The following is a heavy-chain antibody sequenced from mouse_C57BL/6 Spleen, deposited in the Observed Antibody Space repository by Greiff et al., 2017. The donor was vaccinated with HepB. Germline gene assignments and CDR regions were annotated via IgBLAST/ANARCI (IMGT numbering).Heavy chain of an antibody. CDR1: GYTFTDYY. J-gene: IGHJ4*01. V-gene: IGHV1-26*01. CDR3: ARVGRGSSYDYAMDY. Sequence: EVQLQQSGPELVKPGASVKISCKASGYTFTDYYMNWVKQSHGKSLEWIGDINPNNGGTSYNQKFKGKATLTVDKSSSTAYMELRSLTSEDSAVYDCARVGRGSSYDYAMDYWGQGTSVTVSS. CDR2: INPNNGGT. D-gene: IGHD1-1*01.